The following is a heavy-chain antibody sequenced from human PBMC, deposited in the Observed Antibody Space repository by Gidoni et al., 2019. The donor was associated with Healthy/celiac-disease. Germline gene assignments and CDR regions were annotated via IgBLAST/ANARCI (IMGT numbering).Heavy chain of an antibody. CDR1: GFTFSSYD. CDR3: ARATPYYYDSSGYSRYYHYGMDV. V-gene: IGHV3-13*05. CDR2: IGTAGDP. J-gene: IGHJ6*02. Sequence: EVQLVVSGGGLVQLGGSLRLSCAASGFTFSSYDMHWVRQATGKGLEWVSAIGTAGDPYYPGSVKGRFTISRENAKNSLYLQMNSLRAGDTAVYYCARATPYYYDSSGYSRYYHYGMDVWGQGTTVTVSS. D-gene: IGHD3-22*01.